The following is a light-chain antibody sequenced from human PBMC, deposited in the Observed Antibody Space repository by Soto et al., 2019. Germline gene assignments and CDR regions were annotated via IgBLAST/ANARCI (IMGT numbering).Light chain of an antibody. J-gene: IGLJ1*01. CDR1: SSDVGSNT. V-gene: IGLV1-44*01. CDR3: ATWDDSLFGHV. CDR2: SND. Sequence: QSVLTQPPSASATPGQRVTISCSGRSSDVGSNTVNSYQQFPRADPTLLIYSNDQRPSGVPDRFSASNSGTSASLAISGLQSADEADYYCATWDDSLFGHVFGTGTKVTVL.